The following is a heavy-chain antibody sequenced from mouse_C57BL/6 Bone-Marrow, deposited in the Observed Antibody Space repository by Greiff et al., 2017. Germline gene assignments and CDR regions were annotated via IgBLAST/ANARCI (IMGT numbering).Heavy chain of an antibody. V-gene: IGHV1-69*01. Sequence: QVQLQQPGAELVMPGASVKLSCKASGYTFTSYWMHWVKQRPGQGLEWIGEIDPSASYTNYNQKFKGKSTLTVDKSSSTAYMQLSSLTSEDSAVYYCARELRPHYFDYWGQGTTLTVSS. D-gene: IGHD3-2*02. CDR1: GYTFTSYW. CDR3: ARELRPHYFDY. J-gene: IGHJ2*01. CDR2: IDPSASYT.